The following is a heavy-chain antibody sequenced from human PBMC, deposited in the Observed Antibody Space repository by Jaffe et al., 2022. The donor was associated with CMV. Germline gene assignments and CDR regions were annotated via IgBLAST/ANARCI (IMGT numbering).Heavy chain of an antibody. J-gene: IGHJ4*02. Sequence: EVQLVESGGGLVKPGGSLRLSCAASGFTFSSYSMNWVRQAPGKGLEWVSSISSSSSYIYYADSVKGRFTISRDNAKNSLYLQMNSLRAEDTAVYYCARSSRGYSYGDLAHWGQGTLVTVSS. CDR3: ARSSRGYSYGDLAH. V-gene: IGHV3-21*01. CDR2: ISSSSSYI. CDR1: GFTFSSYS. D-gene: IGHD5-18*01.